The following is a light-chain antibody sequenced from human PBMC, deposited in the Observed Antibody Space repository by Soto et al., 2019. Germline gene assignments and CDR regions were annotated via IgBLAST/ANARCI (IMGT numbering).Light chain of an antibody. V-gene: IGLV3-1*01. Sequence: ELTQPPSVSVSPGQTASITCSGDKLGDKYACWYQQKPGQSPVLVIYQDSKRPSGIPERFSGSNSGNTATLTISGTQAMDEADYYCQAWDSSTVVFGTGTKVTVL. CDR2: QDS. CDR3: QAWDSSTVV. CDR1: KLGDKY. J-gene: IGLJ1*01.